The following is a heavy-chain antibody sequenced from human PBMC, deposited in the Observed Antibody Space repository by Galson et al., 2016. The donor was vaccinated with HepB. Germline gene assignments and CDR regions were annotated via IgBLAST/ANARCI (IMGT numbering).Heavy chain of an antibody. J-gene: IGHJ5*02. D-gene: IGHD2-2*01. CDR3: ARVRDCTSTNCYCFDP. CDR2: ISYSGST. Sequence: TLSLTCTVSGVSISNGPYYWSWIRQHEGKGLEWIGYISYSGSTYYNPSLKSRVTISVDTSKNQFSLKLSSVTAADTAVYYCARVRDCTSTNCYCFDPWGQGTLVTVSS. V-gene: IGHV4-31*03. CDR1: GVSISNGPYY.